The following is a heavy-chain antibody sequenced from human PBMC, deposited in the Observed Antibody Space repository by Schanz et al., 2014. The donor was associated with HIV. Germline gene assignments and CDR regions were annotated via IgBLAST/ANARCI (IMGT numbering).Heavy chain of an antibody. Sequence: QVQLVESGGGVVQPGRSLRLSCAASGFTFSGYGMHWVRQAPGKGLEWVAVIWYDGSNEYYADSVKGRFTISRDNSKNTLYLQMNSLRAEDTAIYYCATFGSSWPGYFDSWGQRTLVTVSS. CDR3: ATFGSSWPGYFDS. D-gene: IGHD6-13*01. V-gene: IGHV3-33*03. CDR2: IWYDGSNE. J-gene: IGHJ4*02. CDR1: GFTFSGYG.